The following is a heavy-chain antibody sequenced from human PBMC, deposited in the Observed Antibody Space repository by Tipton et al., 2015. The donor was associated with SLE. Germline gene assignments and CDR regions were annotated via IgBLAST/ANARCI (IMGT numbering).Heavy chain of an antibody. CDR2: FYTDGST. Sequence: TLSLTCTLSGDSITSGGYFWRWIRQDPGKGLEWIGRFYTDGSTRHKPSLESRLSPSFESRVTMSVDPSKNQFSLTLMSVTAADTAVYFCATNGHGETYEFFTEYLRHWGQGTLVTVSS. D-gene: IGHD5-12*01. CDR1: GDSITSGGYF. CDR3: ATNGHGETYEFFTEYLRH. J-gene: IGHJ1*01. V-gene: IGHV4-61*02.